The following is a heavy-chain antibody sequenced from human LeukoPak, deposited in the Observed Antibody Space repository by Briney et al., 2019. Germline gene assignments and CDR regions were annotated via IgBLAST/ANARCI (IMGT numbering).Heavy chain of an antibody. CDR3: ARGSLGEISFY. CDR2: ISPYSGTT. J-gene: IGHJ4*02. D-gene: IGHD3-16*01. CDR1: GYTFTNYY. V-gene: IGHV1-2*02. Sequence: ASVKVSCKASGYTFTNYYMHWVRQAPGQGLEWMGWISPYSGTTNYAQNFQGRVTMTSDTSISTAYLELSRLRSDDTAVYYCARGSLGEISFYWGQGTLVTVSS.